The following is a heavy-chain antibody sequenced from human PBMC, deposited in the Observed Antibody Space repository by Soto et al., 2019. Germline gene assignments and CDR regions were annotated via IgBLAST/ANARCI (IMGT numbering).Heavy chain of an antibody. Sequence: GASVKVSCKASGYTFTSYGISWVRQAPGQGLEWMGWISAYNGNTNYAQKLQGRVTMTTDTSTSTAYMELRSLRSDDTAVYYCARDREYSSGPYYYGMDFCGQGTMVTVSS. J-gene: IGHJ6*02. CDR1: GYTFTSYG. CDR2: ISAYNGNT. D-gene: IGHD6-19*01. CDR3: ARDREYSSGPYYYGMDF. V-gene: IGHV1-18*01.